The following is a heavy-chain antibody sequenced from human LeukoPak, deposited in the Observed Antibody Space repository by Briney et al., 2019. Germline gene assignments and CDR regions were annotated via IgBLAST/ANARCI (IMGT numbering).Heavy chain of an antibody. D-gene: IGHD6-19*01. CDR3: AKGAVARNQKTGGY. V-gene: IGHV3-74*01. CDR1: GFTFSSYW. Sequence: GGTLRLSCAASGFTFSSYWMHWVRQVPVKGLVRVSRINSDGRSTSYADSVKGRFTISRDNSKNTRYLQMNSLRAEGTAVYYCAKGAVARNQKTGGYWGQGTLVTVSS. J-gene: IGHJ4*02. CDR2: INSDGRST.